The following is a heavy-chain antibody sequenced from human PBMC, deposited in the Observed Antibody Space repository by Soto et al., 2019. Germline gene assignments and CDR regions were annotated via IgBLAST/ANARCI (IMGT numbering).Heavy chain of an antibody. V-gene: IGHV3-23*01. CDR3: APELERPYGIACDI. CDR1: GFTFSSYP. Sequence: EVQLLESGGGLVQPGGSLRLSCAASGFTFSSYPMSWVRQAPGKGLEWVSGISGSGGSTYYADSVKARFTIARDNSKNRLYLQMNSLRAEDTAVYYGAPELERPYGIACDIWGDGRMVVVSS. CDR2: ISGSGGST. J-gene: IGHJ3*02. D-gene: IGHD1-1*01.